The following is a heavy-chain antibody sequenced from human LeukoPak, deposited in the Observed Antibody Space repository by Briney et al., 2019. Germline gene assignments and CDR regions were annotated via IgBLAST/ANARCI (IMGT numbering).Heavy chain of an antibody. CDR2: INTNTGNP. Sequence: ASVKVSCKASRYTFTSYAMNWVRQAPGQGLGWRGWINTNTGNPTYAQGFKGRFVLSLDTSVSTAYLQISSLKAEDTAVYYCAREYYYDSSGSPSGSCWGQGTLVTVSS. J-gene: IGHJ4*02. D-gene: IGHD3-22*01. V-gene: IGHV7-4-1*02. CDR3: AREYYYDSSGSPSGSC. CDR1: RYTFTSYA.